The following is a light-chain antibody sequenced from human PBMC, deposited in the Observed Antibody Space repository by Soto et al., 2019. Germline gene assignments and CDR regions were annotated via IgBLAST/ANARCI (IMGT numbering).Light chain of an antibody. J-gene: IGLJ2*01. CDR3: QVWDSSSDPV. CDR2: YDS. CDR1: NMGSKI. Sequence: SYELTQPPSVSGAPGKTARLTCVGNNMGSKIVHWYPQKPGQAPGLVIYYDSDRPSGIPVRFSGSNSGNTATLPIGSVEAGYEADYYCQVWDSSSDPVLGGGTKLTVL. V-gene: IGLV3-21*04.